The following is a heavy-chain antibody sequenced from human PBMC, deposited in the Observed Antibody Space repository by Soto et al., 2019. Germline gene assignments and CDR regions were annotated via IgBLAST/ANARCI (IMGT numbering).Heavy chain of an antibody. D-gene: IGHD6-13*01. J-gene: IGHJ6*02. V-gene: IGHV1-8*01. Sequence: QVQLVQSGAEVKKPGASVKVSCKASGYTFTSYDINWVRQATGQGLEWMGWMNPNSGNTGYAQKFQGRVTMTRNTSISTAYMELSSLRSEDTAVYYCASGDVAAAGRYYYYYGMDVWGQGTTVTVSS. CDR2: MNPNSGNT. CDR3: ASGDVAAAGRYYYYYGMDV. CDR1: GYTFTSYD.